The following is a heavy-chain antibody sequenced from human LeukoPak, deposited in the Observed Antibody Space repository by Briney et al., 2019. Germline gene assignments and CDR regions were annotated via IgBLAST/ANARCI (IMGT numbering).Heavy chain of an antibody. Sequence: SETLSLTCTVSGGSVSSTSFYWGWIRQPPGKGLELIGSIYYSGTTYYNPSLKSRITISIDTSKNQFSLKLYSVTAADTALYYCARDLSGDWRFDPWGQGTPVTVSS. CDR1: GGSVSSTSFY. CDR3: ARDLSGDWRFDP. J-gene: IGHJ5*02. CDR2: IYYSGTT. D-gene: IGHD2-21*02. V-gene: IGHV4-39*07.